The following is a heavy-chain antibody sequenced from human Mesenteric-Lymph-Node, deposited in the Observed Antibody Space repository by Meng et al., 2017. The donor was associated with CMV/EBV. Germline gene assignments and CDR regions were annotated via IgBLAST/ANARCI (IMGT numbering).Heavy chain of an antibody. CDR2: INPNSGNT. V-gene: IGHV1-8*02. J-gene: IGHJ4*02. CDR3: ATGEGYSNVY. CDR1: GYTFTGYY. D-gene: IGHD4-11*01. Sequence: ASVKVSCKASGYTFTGYYMHWVRQAPGQGLEWMGWINPNSGNTGYAQKFQGRVTMTRNTSVSTAYMELTSLTSEDTAVYYCATGEGYSNVYWGQGTQVTVSS.